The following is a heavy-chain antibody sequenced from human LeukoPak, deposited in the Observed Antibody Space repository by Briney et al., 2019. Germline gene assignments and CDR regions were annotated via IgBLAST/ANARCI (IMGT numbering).Heavy chain of an antibody. V-gene: IGHV3-74*01. CDR2: INTDESST. CDR1: GFTFSSYW. D-gene: IGHD3-3*01. J-gene: IGHJ4*02. Sequence: GSLRLSCEASGFTFSSYWMHWVRQAPGKGLVWVSRINTDESSTSYADSVRGRFTISRDNAKNTLYLQMNSLRAEDTAVYYCAAGVSLYYWGQGTLVTVSS. CDR3: AAGVSLYY.